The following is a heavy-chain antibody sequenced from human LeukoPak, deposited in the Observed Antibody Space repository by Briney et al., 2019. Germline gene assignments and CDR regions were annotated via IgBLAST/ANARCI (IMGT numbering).Heavy chain of an antibody. J-gene: IGHJ4*02. CDR3: ARDTAVADFDY. CDR2: ISYDGSNK. Sequence: PGGSLRLSCAASGFTVSSNYMSWVRQAPGKGLEWVAVISYDGSNKYYADSVKGRFTISRDNSKNTQYLQMNSLRAEDTAVYYCARDTAVADFDYWGQGTLVTVSS. V-gene: IGHV3-30-3*01. CDR1: GFTVSSNY. D-gene: IGHD6-19*01.